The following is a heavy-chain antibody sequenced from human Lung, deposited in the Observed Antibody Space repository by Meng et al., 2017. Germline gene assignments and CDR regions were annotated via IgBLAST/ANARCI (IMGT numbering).Heavy chain of an antibody. V-gene: IGHV3-9*01. CDR3: EKVFTMTTNDAFDI. CDR2: ISWNSGSI. D-gene: IGHD3-22*01. Sequence: GGSLRLSCAASGFTFDDYAMHWVRQAPGKGLEWVSGISWNSGSIGYADSVKGRFTISRDNAKNSLYLQMNSLRAEDTDLYYCEKVFTMTTNDAFDIWGQGTMVTVSS. CDR1: GFTFDDYA. J-gene: IGHJ3*02.